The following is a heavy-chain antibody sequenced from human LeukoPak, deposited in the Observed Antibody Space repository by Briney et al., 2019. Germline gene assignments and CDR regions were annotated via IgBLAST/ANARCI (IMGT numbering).Heavy chain of an antibody. CDR2: INAYNGNT. CDR3: AREIYYYGSGSYYPNWFDP. V-gene: IGHV1-18*01. Sequence: GASVNVSCKASGYTFTSYGISWVRQAPGQGLEWMGWINAYNGNTNYAQKLQGRVTMTTDTSTSTAYMELRSLRSDDTAVYYCAREIYYYGSGSYYPNWFDPWGQGTLVTVSS. D-gene: IGHD3-10*01. J-gene: IGHJ5*02. CDR1: GYTFTSYG.